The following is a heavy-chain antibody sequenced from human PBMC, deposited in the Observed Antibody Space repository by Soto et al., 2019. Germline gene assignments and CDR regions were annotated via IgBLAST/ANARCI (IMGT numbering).Heavy chain of an antibody. Sequence: QVQLQESGPGLVKPSQTLSLTCTVSGGSISSGDYYWSWIRQPPGKGLEWIGYIYYSGSTYYNPSLKSRVTISVDTSKNQFSLKLSSVTAADTAVYYCARDSLVDTAAYYYYYGMDVWGQGTTVTVSS. CDR1: GGSISSGDYY. CDR2: IYYSGST. D-gene: IGHD5-18*01. CDR3: ARDSLVDTAAYYYYYGMDV. V-gene: IGHV4-30-4*01. J-gene: IGHJ6*02.